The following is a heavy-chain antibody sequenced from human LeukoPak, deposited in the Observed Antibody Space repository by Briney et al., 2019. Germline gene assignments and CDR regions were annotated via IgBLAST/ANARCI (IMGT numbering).Heavy chain of an antibody. Sequence: PSETLSLTCAVYGGSFSGYYWSWIRQPPGKGLEWIGEINHSGSTNYNPSLKSRVTISVDTSKNQFSLKLSSVTAADTAVYYCARLSRWIQLWLVRAFDIWGQGTMVTVSS. J-gene: IGHJ3*02. CDR1: GGSFSGYY. V-gene: IGHV4-34*01. D-gene: IGHD5-18*01. CDR2: INHSGST. CDR3: ARLSRWIQLWLVRAFDI.